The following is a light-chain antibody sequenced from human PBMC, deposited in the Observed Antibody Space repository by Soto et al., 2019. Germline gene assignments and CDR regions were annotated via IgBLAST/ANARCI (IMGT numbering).Light chain of an antibody. Sequence: DIQMTPYPSTPSASLGDRITIPSRASQSIIRWLVSYQQKPGRAPKLLMYRASTLEGGVPSSFCGVGSGTEFSLIITSLQPDDFVTDYCQQYDSYAWTFGQGTKVDIK. J-gene: IGKJ1*01. CDR2: RAS. V-gene: IGKV1-5*03. CDR1: QSIIRW. CDR3: QQYDSYAWT.